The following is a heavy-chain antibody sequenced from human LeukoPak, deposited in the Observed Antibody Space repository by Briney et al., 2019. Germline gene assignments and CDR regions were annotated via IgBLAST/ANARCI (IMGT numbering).Heavy chain of an antibody. CDR2: ISAYNGNT. CDR3: ASGEAYYDFWSGYKAFDY. J-gene: IGHJ4*02. CDR1: GYTFTSYG. D-gene: IGHD3-3*01. V-gene: IGHV1-18*01. Sequence: ASVTVSCKASGYTFTSYGISWVRQAPGQGLEWMGWISAYNGNTNYAQKLQGRVTMTTDTSTSTAYMELRSLRSDDTAVYYCASGEAYYDFWSGYKAFDYWGQGTLVTVSS.